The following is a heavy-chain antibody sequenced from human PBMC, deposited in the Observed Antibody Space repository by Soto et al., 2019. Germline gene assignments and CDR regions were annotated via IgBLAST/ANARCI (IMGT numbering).Heavy chain of an antibody. V-gene: IGHV4-39*01. CDR3: ARQFGGSSPPLGY. J-gene: IGHJ4*02. CDR1: GGSISSSSYY. CDR2: IYYSGST. Sequence: QLQLQESGPGLVKPSETLSLTCTVSGGSISSSSYYWGWIRQPPGKGLEWIGSIYYSGSTYYNPSLKSRVTISVDTSKNQFSLKLSSVTAADTAVYYCARQFGGSSPPLGYWGQGTLVTVSS. D-gene: IGHD2-2*01.